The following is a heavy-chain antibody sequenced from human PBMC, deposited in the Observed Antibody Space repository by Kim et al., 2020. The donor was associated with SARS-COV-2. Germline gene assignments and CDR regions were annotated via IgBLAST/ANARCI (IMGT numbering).Heavy chain of an antibody. D-gene: IGHD1-26*01. V-gene: IGHV4-61*01. CDR1: GGSVSSGNYY. CDR2: ISNSGST. J-gene: IGHJ4*02. Sequence: SETLSLTCSVSGGSVSSGNYYWTWIRQPPGKGLEWIGYISNSGSTNYNPSLMSRVTISVDTSKNQFSLKLTSVTAADTAVYYCARRGPDGRSFDYWGQGTLVTVSS. CDR3: ARRGPDGRSFDY.